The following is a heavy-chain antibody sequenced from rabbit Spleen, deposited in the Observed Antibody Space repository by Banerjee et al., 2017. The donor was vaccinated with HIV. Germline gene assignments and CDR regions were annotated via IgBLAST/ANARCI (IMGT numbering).Heavy chain of an antibody. CDR1: GVSFSFNNY. CDR2: VDVGSSGFT. CDR3: ARDLTGVIGWNFGW. Sequence: QEQLEESGGDLVKPGASLTLTCTASGVSFSFNNYMCWVRQAPGKGLEWIGCVDVGSSGFTYFASWAKGRFTISKTSSTTVTLQMTSLTAADTATYFCARDLTGVIGWNFGWWGPGTLVTVS. V-gene: IGHV1S45*01. D-gene: IGHD1-1*01. J-gene: IGHJ4*01.